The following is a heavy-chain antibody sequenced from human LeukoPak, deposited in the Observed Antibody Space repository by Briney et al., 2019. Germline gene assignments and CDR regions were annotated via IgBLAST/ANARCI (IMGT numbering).Heavy chain of an antibody. CDR1: GFTFSGFE. D-gene: IGHD2-15*01. Sequence: GGSLRLSCVASGFTFSGFEMNWVRQAPGKGLEWVSFMGTSASSIYYADSVKGRFTISRDNAKNSLYLQMNSLRAEDTAVYYCAGDSRHCSGGSCNGGFDSWGQGTLVTVSS. V-gene: IGHV3-48*03. J-gene: IGHJ4*02. CDR2: MGTSASSI. CDR3: AGDSRHCSGGSCNGGFDS.